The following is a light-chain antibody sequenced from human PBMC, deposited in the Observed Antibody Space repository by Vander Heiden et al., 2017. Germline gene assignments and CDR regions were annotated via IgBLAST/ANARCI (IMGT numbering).Light chain of an antibody. CDR1: QSISSY. Sequence: DIQMTQSPSSLSASVEDRVTITCRASQSISSYLNWYQQKPGKAPKLLIYAASSLQSGVPSRFSGSGSGTDFTLTISSLQPEDFATYYCQQSYSTPSFGPGTKVDIK. CDR3: QQSYSTPS. V-gene: IGKV1-39*01. CDR2: AAS. J-gene: IGKJ3*01.